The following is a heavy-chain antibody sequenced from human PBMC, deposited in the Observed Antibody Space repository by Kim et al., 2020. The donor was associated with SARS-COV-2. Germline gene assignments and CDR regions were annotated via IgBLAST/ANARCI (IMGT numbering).Heavy chain of an antibody. V-gene: IGHV3-7*01. CDR3: ARDDGFRSIDH. J-gene: IGHJ4*02. Sequence: KFYVDSVEGRFTVSRDNAKNSVYLQMNGLRPKDTAVYYCARDDGFRSIDHWGQGILVTVSS. D-gene: IGHD6-25*01. CDR2: K.